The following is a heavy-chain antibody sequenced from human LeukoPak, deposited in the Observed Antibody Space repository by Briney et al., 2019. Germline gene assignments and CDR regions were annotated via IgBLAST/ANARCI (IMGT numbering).Heavy chain of an antibody. CDR1: GFTFSDYY. CDR3: ARPKYSSSWQIFDY. V-gene: IGHV3-11*01. J-gene: IGHJ4*02. Sequence: PGGSLRRSCAASGFTFSDYYMSWIRQAPGKGLEWVSYISSSGNTIYYADSVKGRFTISRDNAKNSLYLQMNSLRAEDTAVYYCARPKYSSSWQIFDYWGQGTLVTASS. D-gene: IGHD6-13*01. CDR2: ISSSGNTI.